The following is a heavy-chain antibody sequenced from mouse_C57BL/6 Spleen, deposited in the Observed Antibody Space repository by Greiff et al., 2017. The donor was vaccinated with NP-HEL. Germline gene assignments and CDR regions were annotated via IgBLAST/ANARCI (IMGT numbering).Heavy chain of an antibody. V-gene: IGHV5-17*01. CDR2: ISSGSSTI. Sequence: EVKLVESGGGLVKPGGSLKLSCAASGFTFSDYGMHWVRQAPEKGLEWVAYISSGSSTIYYADNVKGRVTISTDNAKNTLFLQMTSLRSEDTAMYYCARDLGHYFDYWGQGTTLTVSS. CDR3: ARDLGHYFDY. D-gene: IGHD4-1*01. CDR1: GFTFSDYG. J-gene: IGHJ2*01.